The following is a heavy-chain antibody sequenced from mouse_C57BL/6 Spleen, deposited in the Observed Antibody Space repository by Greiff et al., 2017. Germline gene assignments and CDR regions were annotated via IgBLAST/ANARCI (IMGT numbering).Heavy chain of an antibody. CDR2: IDPETGGT. D-gene: IGHD1-1*01. CDR1: GYTFTDYE. CDR3: TRGNYYGSSSFYWDFDV. V-gene: IGHV1-15*01. J-gene: IGHJ1*03. Sequence: VQLQESGAELVRPGASVTLSCKASGYTFTDYEMHWVKQTPVHGLEWIGAIDPETGGTAYNQKFKGKAILTADKSSSTAYMELRSLTSEDSAVYYCTRGNYYGSSSFYWDFDVWGTGTTVTVSS.